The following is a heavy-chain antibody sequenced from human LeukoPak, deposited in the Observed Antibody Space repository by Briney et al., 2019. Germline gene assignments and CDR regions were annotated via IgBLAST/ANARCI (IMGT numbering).Heavy chain of an antibody. CDR3: AKGAYRYYYDSSGSPGDYFDY. J-gene: IGHJ4*02. D-gene: IGHD3-22*01. V-gene: IGHV3-11*01. CDR2: ISSSGSTI. CDR1: GFTFSDYY. Sequence: GSLRLSCAASGFTFSDYYMSWIRQAPGKGLEWVSYISSSGSTIYYADSVKGRFTISRDNSKNTLYLQMNSLRAEDTAVYYCAKGAYRYYYDSSGSPGDYFDYWGQGTLVTVSS.